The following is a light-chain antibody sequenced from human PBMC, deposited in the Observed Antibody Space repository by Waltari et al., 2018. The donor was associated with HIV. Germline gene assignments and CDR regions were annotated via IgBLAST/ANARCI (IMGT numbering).Light chain of an antibody. CDR3: VGWDSRLSGY. V-gene: IGLV1-47*01. CDR2: KDI. J-gene: IGLJ1*01. Sequence: QSVLTQPPSASGTPGQRVTISCYGSSSNIENDNVYWYQQLTGAAPRLLIYKDIQRPSGVPDRFTGSKSGTSASLAISGLRSEDEADYYCVGWDSRLSGYVGSGTKVTVL. CDR1: SSNIENDN.